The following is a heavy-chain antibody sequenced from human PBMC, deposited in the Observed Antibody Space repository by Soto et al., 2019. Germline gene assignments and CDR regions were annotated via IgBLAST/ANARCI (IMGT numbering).Heavy chain of an antibody. CDR2: ISGSGDKT. D-gene: IGHD3-3*01. CDR1: GFSFSSYV. J-gene: IGHJ4*02. Sequence: PGGSLRLSCAASGFSFSSYVMGWVRQAPGKGLEWVSSISGSGDKTYYADSVKGRFTISRDNSMDTLFLQMNSLRPEDTAVYYCARLPYDFWSGYYIDYWGQGTLVTVSS. CDR3: ARLPYDFWSGYYIDY. V-gene: IGHV3-23*01.